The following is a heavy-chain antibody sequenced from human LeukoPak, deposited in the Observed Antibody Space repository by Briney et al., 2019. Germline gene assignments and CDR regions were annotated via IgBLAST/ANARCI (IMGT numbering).Heavy chain of an antibody. J-gene: IGHJ1*01. Sequence: SVKVSCKASGGTFSSYAISWVRQAPGQGLEWMGGIIPFFGTANFAQKFQGRVTITADESMSTAYMELSSLRSEDTAVYYCALLDTAMVPIAEYFHHWGQGTLVTVSS. CDR2: IIPFFGTA. CDR1: GGTFSSYA. CDR3: ALLDTAMVPIAEYFHH. D-gene: IGHD5-18*01. V-gene: IGHV1-69*13.